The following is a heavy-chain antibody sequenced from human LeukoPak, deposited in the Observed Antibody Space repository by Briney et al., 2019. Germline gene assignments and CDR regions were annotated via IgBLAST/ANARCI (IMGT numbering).Heavy chain of an antibody. J-gene: IGHJ4*02. D-gene: IGHD4-17*01. CDR3: ARDSDYGDHDY. CDR1: GFTFSSYS. Sequence: GGSLRLSCAASGFTFSSYSMNWVRQAPGKRLEWVSSISSSSSYIYYADSVKGRFTISRDNAKNSLYLQMNSLRAEDTAVYYCARDSDYGDHDYWGQGTLVTVSS. V-gene: IGHV3-21*01. CDR2: ISSSSSYI.